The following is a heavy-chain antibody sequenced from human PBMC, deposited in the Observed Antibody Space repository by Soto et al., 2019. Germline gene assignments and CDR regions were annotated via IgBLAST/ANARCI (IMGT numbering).Heavy chain of an antibody. CDR3: ARETLAQGGNNYDAFDI. J-gene: IGHJ3*02. Sequence: GGSLRLSCAASGFTFSSYGMHWVRQAPGKGLEWVAVIWYDGSNKYYADSVKGRFTISRDNSKNTLYLQMNSLRAEDTAVYYCARETLAQGGNNYDAFDIWGQGTMVTVSS. CDR2: IWYDGSNK. V-gene: IGHV3-33*01. CDR1: GFTFSSYG. D-gene: IGHD1-1*01.